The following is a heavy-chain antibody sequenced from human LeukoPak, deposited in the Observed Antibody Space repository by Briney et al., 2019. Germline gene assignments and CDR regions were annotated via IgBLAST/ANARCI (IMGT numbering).Heavy chain of an antibody. D-gene: IGHD6-19*01. CDR3: ARDINAGCDY. CDR1: GDSVSSNTAA. CDR2: TYFRSRWNT. V-gene: IGHV6-1*01. J-gene: IGHJ4*01. Sequence: SQTLSLTCAISGDSVSSNTAAWNWIRQCPSRGLEWLGRTYFRSRWNTEYALSVKSRITIHPDTSKNQFSLQLNSVTPEDTAIYYCARDINAGCDYWGQGTLVTVSS.